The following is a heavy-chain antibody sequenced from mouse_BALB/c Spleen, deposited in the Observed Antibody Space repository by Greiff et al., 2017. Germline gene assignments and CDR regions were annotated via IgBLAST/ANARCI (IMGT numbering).Heavy chain of an antibody. CDR2: ISSGGSYT. J-gene: IGHJ3*01. V-gene: IGHV5-6*01. CDR3: ARHWAY. CDR1: GFTFSSYG. Sequence: DVQLQESGGDLVKPGGSLKLSCAASGFTFSSYGMSWVRQTPDKRLEWVATISSGGSYTYYPDSVKGRFTISRDNAKNTLYLQMSSLKSEDTAMYYCARHWAYWGQGTLVTVSA.